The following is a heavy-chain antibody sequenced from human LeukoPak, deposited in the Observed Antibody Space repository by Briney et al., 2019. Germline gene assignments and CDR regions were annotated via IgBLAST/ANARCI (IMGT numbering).Heavy chain of an antibody. CDR2: ISSSGSTI. CDR3: ARDIRAGYYFDY. Sequence: PGGSLRLSCAASGFTFSDYYMSWIRQAPGKGLEWVSYISSSGSTIYYADSVKGRFTISRDNSKNTLYLQMNSLRAKDTAVYYCARDIRAGYYFDYWGQGTLVTVSS. J-gene: IGHJ4*02. CDR1: GFTFSDYY. V-gene: IGHV3-11*04. D-gene: IGHD3-10*01.